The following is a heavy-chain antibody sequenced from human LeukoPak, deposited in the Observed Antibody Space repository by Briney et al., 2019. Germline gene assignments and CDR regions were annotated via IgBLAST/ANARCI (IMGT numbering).Heavy chain of an antibody. V-gene: IGHV3-49*04. Sequence: GGSLRLSCTASGFTFSHAWMNWVRQAPGKGLEWVGFIRSKAYGGTTEYAASVKGRFTISRDDSKSIAYLQMNSLKTEDTAVYYCTRGRRATHDYWGQGTLVTVSS. CDR3: TRGRRATHDY. D-gene: IGHD1-26*01. CDR1: GFTFSHAW. J-gene: IGHJ4*02. CDR2: IRSKAYGGTT.